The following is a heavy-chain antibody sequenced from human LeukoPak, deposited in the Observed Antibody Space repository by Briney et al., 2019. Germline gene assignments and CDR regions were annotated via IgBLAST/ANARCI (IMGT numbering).Heavy chain of an antibody. CDR2: IYHSGST. CDR1: GGSISSGGYS. J-gene: IGHJ5*02. CDR3: ARSSGYVWFDP. D-gene: IGHD5-12*01. Sequence: SQTLSLTCAVSGGSISSGGYSWSWIRQPPGKGLEWIGYIYHSGSTYYNLSLKSRVTISVDRSKNQFSLKLSSVTAADTAVYYCARSSGYVWFDPWGQGTLVTVSS. V-gene: IGHV4-30-2*01.